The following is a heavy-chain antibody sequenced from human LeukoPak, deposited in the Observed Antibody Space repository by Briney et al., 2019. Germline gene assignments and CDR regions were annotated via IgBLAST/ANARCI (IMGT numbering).Heavy chain of an antibody. V-gene: IGHV1-2*06. D-gene: IGHD3-22*01. CDR1: GYTFTGYY. CDR3: ARVVGYYDSSGYYIDY. J-gene: IGHJ4*02. Sequence: ASVKVSCKASGYTFTGYYMHWVRQAPGQGLEWMGRINPNSGGTNYAQKFQGRVTITADESTSTAYMELSSLRSEDTAVYYCARVVGYYDSSGYYIDYWGQGTLVTVSS. CDR2: INPNSGGT.